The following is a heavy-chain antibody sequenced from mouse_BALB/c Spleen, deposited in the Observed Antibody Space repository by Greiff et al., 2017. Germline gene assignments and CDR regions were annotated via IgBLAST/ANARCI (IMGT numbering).Heavy chain of an antibody. CDR2: ISSGGST. CDR3: ARGGYDVYYAMDY. J-gene: IGHJ4*01. Sequence: EVKLVESGGGLVKPGGSLKLSCAASGFTFSSYAMSWVRQTPEKRLEWVASISSGGSTYYPDSVKGRFTISRDNARNILYLQMSSLRSEDTAMYYCARGGYDVYYAMDYWGQGTSVTVSS. V-gene: IGHV5-6-5*01. D-gene: IGHD2-12*01. CDR1: GFTFSSYA.